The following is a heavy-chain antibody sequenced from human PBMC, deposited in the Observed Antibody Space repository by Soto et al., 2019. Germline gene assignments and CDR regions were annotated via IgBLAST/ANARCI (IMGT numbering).Heavy chain of an antibody. J-gene: IGHJ4*02. V-gene: IGHV4-39*01. Sequence: SETLSLTCTVSGISVSTSDYYWGWIRQPPGKGLDWIGNIYYSGSTFYNPSLRSRVTLSVDTSKNQFSLRLNSVTAADTAVYFCAGFVVPASRNSDFDYWGQGTLVTVSS. CDR1: GISVSTSDYY. CDR2: IYYSGST. CDR3: AGFVVPASRNSDFDY. D-gene: IGHD2-15*01.